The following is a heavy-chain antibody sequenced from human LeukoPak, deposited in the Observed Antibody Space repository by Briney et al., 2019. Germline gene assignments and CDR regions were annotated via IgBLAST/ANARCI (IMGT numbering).Heavy chain of an antibody. V-gene: IGHV3-7*03. D-gene: IGHD3-16*01. J-gene: IGHJ6*02. CDR3: ARGGGLDV. Sequence: GGSLRLSCAASGFIFSSYSMSWVRQAPGKGLEWVASINHNGNVNYYVDSVKGRFTISRDNAKNSLYLQMSNLRAEDTAVYFCARGGGLDVWGQGATVTVSS. CDR2: INHNGNVN. CDR1: GFIFSSYS.